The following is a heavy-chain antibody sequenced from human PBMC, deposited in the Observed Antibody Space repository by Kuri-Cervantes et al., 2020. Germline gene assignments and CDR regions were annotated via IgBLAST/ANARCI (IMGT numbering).Heavy chain of an antibody. J-gene: IGHJ5*02. CDR2: VYYSGST. V-gene: IGHV4-59*01. CDR3: ARVGDRGWFDP. Sequence: GSLRLSCTVSGDSISTFYCSWIRQPPGKGLEWIGYVYYSGSTNYNPSLKSRITISVDTSNQQFSLKVSSVTAADTAVYYCARVGDRGWFDPWGQGTLVTVSS. CDR1: GDSISTFY.